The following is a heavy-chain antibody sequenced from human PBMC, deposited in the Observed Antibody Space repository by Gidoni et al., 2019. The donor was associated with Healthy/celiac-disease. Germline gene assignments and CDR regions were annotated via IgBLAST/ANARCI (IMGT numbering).Heavy chain of an antibody. J-gene: IGHJ4*02. CDR3: ARDSKLGIYGY. CDR1: GFTFSSYW. V-gene: IGHV3-7*01. CDR2: IKQDGSEK. D-gene: IGHD7-27*01. Sequence: EVQLVESGGGLVQPGGSLRLSCAAAGFTFSSYWMSWVRQAPGKGLEWVANIKQDGSEKYYVDSVKGRFTISRDNAKNSLYLQMNSLRAEDTAVYYCARDSKLGIYGYWGQGTLVTVSS.